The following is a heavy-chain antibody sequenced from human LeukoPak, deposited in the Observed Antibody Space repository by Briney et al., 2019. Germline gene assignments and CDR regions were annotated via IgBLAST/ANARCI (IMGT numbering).Heavy chain of an antibody. D-gene: IGHD2/OR15-2a*01. J-gene: IGHJ6*02. V-gene: IGHV3-74*01. CDR2: INGDGSST. CDR3: ARVGTTSNFYYYYGMDV. CDR1: GFTFSSHW. Sequence: GGSLRLSCAASGFTFSSHWMHWVRQAPGKGLVWVSRINGDGSSTSYADSVKGRFTISRDNAKNTLYLQMNSLRAEDTAVYYCARVGTTSNFYYYYGMDVWGQGTTVTVSS.